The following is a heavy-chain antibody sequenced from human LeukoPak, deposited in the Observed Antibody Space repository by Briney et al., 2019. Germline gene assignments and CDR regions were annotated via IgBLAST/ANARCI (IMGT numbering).Heavy chain of an antibody. J-gene: IGHJ4*02. V-gene: IGHV3-7*01. D-gene: IGHD3-22*01. Sequence: GGSLRLSCAASGFSFSSYWMSWVRQAPGKGLEWVANIKLDGSEKYYVDSVKGRFTISRDNAKNSLYLQMNSLRAEDTAVYYCARDARDIYDSSGYYDYWGQGTLVTFSS. CDR1: GFSFSSYW. CDR3: ARDARDIYDSSGYYDY. CDR2: IKLDGSEK.